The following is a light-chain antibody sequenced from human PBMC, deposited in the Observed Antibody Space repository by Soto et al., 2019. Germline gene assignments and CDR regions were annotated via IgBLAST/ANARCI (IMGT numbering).Light chain of an antibody. Sequence: QSALTQPASVSGSPGQSITISCTGTSRDVGGYNYVSWHQHHPGKAPKVIINEVSIRPSGVSNRFSGSKSGNTASLTISGLQAEDEADYYCSSYISSTPFVFGGGTQVTVL. CDR1: SRDVGGYNY. CDR2: EVS. CDR3: SSYISSTPFV. J-gene: IGLJ7*01. V-gene: IGLV2-14*01.